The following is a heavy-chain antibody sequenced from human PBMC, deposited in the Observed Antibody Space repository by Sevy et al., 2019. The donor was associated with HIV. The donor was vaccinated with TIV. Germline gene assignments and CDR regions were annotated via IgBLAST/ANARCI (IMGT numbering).Heavy chain of an antibody. Sequence: SETLSLTCTVSGDSFSNYYWSWIRQSPGKGLEWIGYIYHNGSTNFNRSLKRRVTISVYTSENQFSLKLNSVTAADTAVYYCARGKVLFDYWGQGTLVTVSS. D-gene: IGHD3-10*01. J-gene: IGHJ4*02. V-gene: IGHV4-59*01. CDR1: GDSFSNYY. CDR2: IYHNGST. CDR3: ARGKVLFDY.